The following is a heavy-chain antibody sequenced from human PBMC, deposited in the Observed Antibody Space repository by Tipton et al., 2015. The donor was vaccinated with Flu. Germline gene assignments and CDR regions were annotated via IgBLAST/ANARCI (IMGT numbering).Heavy chain of an antibody. CDR1: GYTFTSYY. CDR2: INPSGGST. D-gene: IGHD5-18*01. CDR3: AGGVVWDRIQLWLREVSPFDY. J-gene: IGHJ4*02. V-gene: IGHV1-46*01. Sequence: QVQLVQSGAEVKKPGASVKVSCKASGYTFTSYYMHWVRQAPGQGLEWMGIINPSGGSTSYAQKFQGRVTMTRDTSTSTVYMELSSRGSENTAVYYCAGGVVWDRIQLWLREVSPFDYWGQGTLVPVSS.